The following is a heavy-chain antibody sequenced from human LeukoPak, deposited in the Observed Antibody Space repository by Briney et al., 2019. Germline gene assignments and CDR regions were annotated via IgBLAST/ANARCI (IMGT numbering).Heavy chain of an antibody. J-gene: IGHJ5*02. V-gene: IGHV3-23*01. Sequence: GGSLRLSCAASGFTFSSYAMSWVRQAPGKGLEWVSAISGSGGSTHYADSVKGRFTISRDNSKNTLYRQMNSLRAEDTAVYYCAKVNLNYDILTGYYWNWFDPWGQGTLVTVSS. CDR1: GFTFSSYA. CDR2: ISGSGGST. D-gene: IGHD3-9*01. CDR3: AKVNLNYDILTGYYWNWFDP.